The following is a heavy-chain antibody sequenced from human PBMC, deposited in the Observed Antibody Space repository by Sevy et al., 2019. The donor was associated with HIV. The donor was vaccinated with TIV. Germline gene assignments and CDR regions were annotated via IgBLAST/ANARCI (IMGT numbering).Heavy chain of an antibody. Sequence: GGSLRLSCAASGFTFSSYGMHWVHQAPGKGLEWVAVISYDGSNKYYADSVKGRFTISRDNSKNTLYLQMNSLRAEDTAVYYCAKADSSGYYYLDYWGQGTLVTVSS. CDR2: ISYDGSNK. D-gene: IGHD3-22*01. CDR3: AKADSSGYYYLDY. V-gene: IGHV3-30*18. CDR1: GFTFSSYG. J-gene: IGHJ4*02.